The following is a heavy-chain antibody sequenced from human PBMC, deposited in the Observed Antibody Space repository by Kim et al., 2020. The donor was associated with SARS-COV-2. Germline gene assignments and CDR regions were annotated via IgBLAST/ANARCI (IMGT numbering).Heavy chain of an antibody. V-gene: IGHV5-10-1*01. J-gene: IGHJ4*02. CDR3: ASVYSYGWYFDY. D-gene: IGHD5-18*01. Sequence: NYSASFQGHVTISADKSISTAYLQWSSLKASDTAMYYCASVYSYGWYFDYWGQGTLVTVSS.